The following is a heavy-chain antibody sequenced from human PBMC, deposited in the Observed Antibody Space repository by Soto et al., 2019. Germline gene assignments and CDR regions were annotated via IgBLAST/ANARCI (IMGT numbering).Heavy chain of an antibody. CDR2: ISSSSSYT. D-gene: IGHD2-2*01. Sequence: QVQLVESGGGLVKPGGSLRLSCAASGFTFSDYYMSWIRQAPGKGLEGVSYISSSSSYTNYADSVKGRFTISRDNAKNSLYLQMNSLRAEDTAVYYCARDPQYCSSTSCSDYYYGMDVWGQGTTVTVSS. J-gene: IGHJ6*02. CDR3: ARDPQYCSSTSCSDYYYGMDV. V-gene: IGHV3-11*06. CDR1: GFTFSDYY.